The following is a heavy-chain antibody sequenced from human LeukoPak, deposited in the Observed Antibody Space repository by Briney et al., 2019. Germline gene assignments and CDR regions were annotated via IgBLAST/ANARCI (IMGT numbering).Heavy chain of an antibody. Sequence: GGSLRLSCAASGFTFSSYAMHWVRQAPGKGLEWVAVISYDGSNKYYADSVKGRFTISRDNSKNTLYLQMNSLGAEDTAVYYCARGFGYDFWSGYYDYWGQGTLVTVPS. D-gene: IGHD3-3*01. CDR3: ARGFGYDFWSGYYDY. CDR2: ISYDGSNK. V-gene: IGHV3-30-3*01. J-gene: IGHJ4*02. CDR1: GFTFSSYA.